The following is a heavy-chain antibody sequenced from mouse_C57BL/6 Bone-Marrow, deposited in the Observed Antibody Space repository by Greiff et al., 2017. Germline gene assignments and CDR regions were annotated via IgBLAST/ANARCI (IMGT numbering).Heavy chain of an antibody. Sequence: EVHLVESGGGLVKPGGSLKLSCAASGFTFSDYGMHWVRQAPEKGLEWVAYISSGSSTIYYADTVKGRFTISRDNAKNTLFLQMTSLRSEDTAMYHCAKLGSYWYFDVWGTGTTVTVSS. CDR3: AKLGSYWYFDV. CDR2: ISSGSSTI. V-gene: IGHV5-17*01. D-gene: IGHD4-1*01. CDR1: GFTFSDYG. J-gene: IGHJ1*03.